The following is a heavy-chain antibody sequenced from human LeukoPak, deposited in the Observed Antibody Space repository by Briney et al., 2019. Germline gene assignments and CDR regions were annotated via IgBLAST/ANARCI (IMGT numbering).Heavy chain of an antibody. CDR2: IYYSGST. V-gene: IGHV4-59*01. D-gene: IGHD4-17*01. CDR1: GGSISSYY. Sequence: PSETLSLTCTVSGGSISSYYWSWIRQPPGKGLEWIGYIYYSGSTNYNPSLMSRVTISVDTSRNQFSLKLSSVTAAGTAVYYCARGSPTVTNWFDPWGQGTLVTVSS. J-gene: IGHJ5*02. CDR3: ARGSPTVTNWFDP.